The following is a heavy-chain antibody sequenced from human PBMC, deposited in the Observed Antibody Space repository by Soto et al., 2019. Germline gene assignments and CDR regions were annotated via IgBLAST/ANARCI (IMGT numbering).Heavy chain of an antibody. Sequence: QITLKESGPTLVRPTQTLTLTCAFSGFSLSTSGVGVGWIRQPPGKALEWLAVIYWDDSKHYSPSLRSRLTTXKXASKNQVVLTMTNIDPMDTGTYYCAHKGPEDWPLDYWGQGTLVTVSS. CDR2: IYWDDSK. J-gene: IGHJ4*02. CDR1: GFSLSTSGVG. CDR3: AHKGPEDWPLDY. V-gene: IGHV2-5*02. D-gene: IGHD3-9*01.